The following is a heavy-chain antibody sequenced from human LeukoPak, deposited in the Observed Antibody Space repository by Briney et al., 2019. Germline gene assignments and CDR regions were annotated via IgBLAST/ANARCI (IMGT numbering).Heavy chain of an antibody. CDR1: GGSISSYY. CDR3: ARDLVTVTKGFDI. Sequence: PSETLSLTCTVSGGSISSYYWNWIRQPPGKGLEWIGYIYYSGSTNYNPSLKSRVTISVDTSKNQFSLKLRSVTAADTAVYYCARDLVTVTKGFDIWGQGTMVSVSS. D-gene: IGHD4-17*01. CDR2: IYYSGST. V-gene: IGHV4-59*01. J-gene: IGHJ3*02.